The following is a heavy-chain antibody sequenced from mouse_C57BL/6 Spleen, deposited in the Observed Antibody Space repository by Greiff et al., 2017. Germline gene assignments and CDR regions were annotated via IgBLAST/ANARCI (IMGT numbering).Heavy chain of an antibody. CDR1: GYTFTSYW. CDR2: IHPNSGST. Sequence: QVQLQQPGAELVKPGASVKLSCKASGYTFTSYWMHWVKQRPGQGLEWIGMIHPNSGSTNYNEKFKSKATLTVDKSSSTAYMQLSSLTSEDSAVYYCARVGSYDGYYIDGNYWGQGTTLTVSS. V-gene: IGHV1-64*01. D-gene: IGHD2-3*01. CDR3: ARVGSYDGYYIDGNY. J-gene: IGHJ2*01.